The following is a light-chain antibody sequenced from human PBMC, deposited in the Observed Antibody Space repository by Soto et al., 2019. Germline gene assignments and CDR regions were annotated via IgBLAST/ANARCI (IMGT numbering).Light chain of an antibody. CDR2: RND. Sequence: QSVLTQPPSASGTPGQRVTISCSGSTSNIGSNYVYWYQQLPGTAPKLLIYRNDQRPSGVPDRFSGSKSGTSASLAISGLRSEDEADYHCAPWDDRLAGPIFGTGTNVTVL. CDR1: TSNIGSNY. CDR3: APWDDRLAGPI. J-gene: IGLJ1*01. V-gene: IGLV1-47*01.